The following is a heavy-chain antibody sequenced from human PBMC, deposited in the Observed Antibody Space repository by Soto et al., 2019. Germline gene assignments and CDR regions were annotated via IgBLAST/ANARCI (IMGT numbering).Heavy chain of an antibody. CDR3: ARASTRYCSGGSCYGYYYGMDV. CDR2: VCYSGST. CDR1: GGSISSGDYC. J-gene: IGHJ6*02. V-gene: IGHV4-30-4*01. Sequence: SETLSLTCSVSGGSISSGDYCWSWVRQPPGKGLELIGYVCYSGSTYYSPSLKSRVAMSVDTSKSQFSLKLSSVTAADTAVYYCARASTRYCSGGSCYGYYYGMDVWGQGTTVTVSS. D-gene: IGHD2-15*01.